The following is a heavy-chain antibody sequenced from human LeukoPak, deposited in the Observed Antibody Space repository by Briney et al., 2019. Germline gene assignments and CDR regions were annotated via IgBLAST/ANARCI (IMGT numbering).Heavy chain of an antibody. V-gene: IGHV3-30-3*02. CDR3: AKDQRPWYTSAWYLDY. D-gene: IGHD6-19*01. Sequence: GGSLGLSCAASGFIFSSYAMHWVRQAPGKGLEWVAVISYDGSNKYYADSVKGRFTVSRDNSQNTLYLQINSLRPEDTAVYYCAKDQRPWYTSAWYLDYWGQGTLVIVSS. J-gene: IGHJ4*02. CDR2: ISYDGSNK. CDR1: GFIFSSYA.